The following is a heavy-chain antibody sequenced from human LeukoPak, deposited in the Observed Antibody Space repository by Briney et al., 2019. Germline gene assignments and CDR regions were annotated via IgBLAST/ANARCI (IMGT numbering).Heavy chain of an antibody. V-gene: IGHV3-30*04. CDR1: GFTFSSYA. CDR3: ARSRPGYYYMDV. J-gene: IGHJ6*03. Sequence: PGGSLRLSCAASGFTFSSYAMHWVRQAPGKGLEWVAVISYDGSNKYYADSVKGRFTISRDNSKNTLYLQMNSLRAEDTAVYYCARSRPGYYYMDVWGKGTTVTVSS. CDR2: ISYDGSNK.